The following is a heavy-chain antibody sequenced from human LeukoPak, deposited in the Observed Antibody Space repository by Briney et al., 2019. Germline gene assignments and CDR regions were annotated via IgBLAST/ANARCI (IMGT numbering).Heavy chain of an antibody. V-gene: IGHV3-23*01. CDR3: VRRGDASSGWGDHDF. Sequence: GGSLRLSCAASGFTFNRNAISWVRQAPGKGLEWVSTIGGSGDKTFYADSVKGRFTVSRDNSKNMVHLQMNSLTGEDTALYYCVRRGDASSGWGDHDFWGQGALVTVSS. CDR2: IGGSGDKT. CDR1: GFTFNRNA. D-gene: IGHD6-19*01. J-gene: IGHJ4*02.